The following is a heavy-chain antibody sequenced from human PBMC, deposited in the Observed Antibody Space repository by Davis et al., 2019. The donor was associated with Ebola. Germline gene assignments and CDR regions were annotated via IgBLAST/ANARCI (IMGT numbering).Heavy chain of an antibody. V-gene: IGHV1-18*01. J-gene: IGHJ6*02. CDR3: AREKDYYYHGLDV. Sequence: ASVKVSCKASGYTFTSYGISWVRQAPGQGPEWMGWISTYNGNTKYTQKLQGRVTMTTDTSTSTAYMELRSLRSDDTAVYYCAREKDYYYHGLDVWGQGTTVTVSS. D-gene: IGHD2-15*01. CDR1: GYTFTSYG. CDR2: ISTYNGNT.